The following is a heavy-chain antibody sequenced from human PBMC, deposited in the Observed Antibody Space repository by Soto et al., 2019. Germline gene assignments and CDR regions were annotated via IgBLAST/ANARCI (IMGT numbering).Heavy chain of an antibody. J-gene: IGHJ4*02. CDR1: GYTFTSYY. V-gene: IGHV1-46*03. Sequence: GASVKVSCKASGYTFTSYYMHWVRQAPGQGLERMGIINPSGGSTYYVQKFQGRVTMTRDTSTTTVYMELSSLTSEDTAVYYCARGSGVTTVDYWGQGTLVTVSS. CDR3: ARGSGVTTVDY. CDR2: INPSGGST. D-gene: IGHD4-17*01.